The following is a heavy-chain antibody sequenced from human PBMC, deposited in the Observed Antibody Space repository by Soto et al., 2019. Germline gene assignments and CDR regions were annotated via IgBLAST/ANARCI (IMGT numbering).Heavy chain of an antibody. Sequence: GGSLRLSCAASGFTFSDYYMSWIRQAPGKGLEWVSYISSSGSTIYYADSVKGRFTISRDNAKNSLYLQMNSLRAEDTAVYYCAGDSSAAREFDYWGQGTLVTVSS. D-gene: IGHD6-6*01. J-gene: IGHJ4*02. CDR1: GFTFSDYY. CDR3: AGDSSAAREFDY. CDR2: ISSSGSTI. V-gene: IGHV3-11*01.